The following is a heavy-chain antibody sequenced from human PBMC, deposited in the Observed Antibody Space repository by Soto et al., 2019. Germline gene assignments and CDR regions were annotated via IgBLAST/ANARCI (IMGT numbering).Heavy chain of an antibody. CDR2: IYYSGST. D-gene: IGHD6-6*01. CDR1: GGSISSSSYY. V-gene: IGHV4-39*07. Sequence: SETLSLTCTVSGGSISSSSYYWVWIRQPPGKGLEWIGSIYYSGSTYYNPSLKSRVTISVDTSKNQFSLKLSSVTAADTAVYYCARDQRSIAARPGAFDIWGQGTMVTVSS. J-gene: IGHJ3*02. CDR3: ARDQRSIAARPGAFDI.